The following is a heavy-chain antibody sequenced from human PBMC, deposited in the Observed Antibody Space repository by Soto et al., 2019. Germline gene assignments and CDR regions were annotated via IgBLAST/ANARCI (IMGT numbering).Heavy chain of an antibody. CDR3: ARGWELLSYWFDP. CDR2: INHSGST. D-gene: IGHD3-10*01. Sequence: QVQLQQWGAGLLKPSETLSLTCAVYGGSFSGYYWSWIRQPPGKVLEWIGEINHSGSTNYNPSLKSRATISVDTSKNQFSLQLSSVTAADTAVYYCARGWELLSYWFDPWGQGTLVTVSS. J-gene: IGHJ5*02. V-gene: IGHV4-34*01. CDR1: GGSFSGYY.